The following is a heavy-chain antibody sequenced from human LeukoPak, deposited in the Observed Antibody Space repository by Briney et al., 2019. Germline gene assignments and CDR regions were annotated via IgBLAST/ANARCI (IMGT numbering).Heavy chain of an antibody. CDR2: IWYDGSNK. CDR3: ARSTAMVNFDY. D-gene: IGHD5-18*01. CDR1: GFTFTAYW. J-gene: IGHJ4*02. Sequence: GGSLRLSCEGSGFTFTAYWMSWVRQAPGRGLEWVAVIWYDGSNKYYADSVKGRFTISRDNSKNTLYLQMNSLRAEDTAVYYCARSTAMVNFDYWGQGTLVTVSS. V-gene: IGHV3-33*01.